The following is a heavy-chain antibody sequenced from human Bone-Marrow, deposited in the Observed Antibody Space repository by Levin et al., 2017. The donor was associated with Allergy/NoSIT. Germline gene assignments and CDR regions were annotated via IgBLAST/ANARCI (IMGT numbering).Heavy chain of an antibody. V-gene: IGHV3-66*04. Sequence: PGESLKISCTASGFTVSGNYMSWVRQAPGKGLEWVTVIYSGGGTYYADSVKGRFTISRDNSKNTLYLQMTSLRVEDTAVYYCARHFSWIFYNVETTPGAFHIWGQGTVVTVSS. D-gene: IGHD3-10*01. CDR3: ARHFSWIFYNVETTPGAFHI. CDR2: IYSGGGT. CDR1: GFTVSGNY. J-gene: IGHJ3*02.